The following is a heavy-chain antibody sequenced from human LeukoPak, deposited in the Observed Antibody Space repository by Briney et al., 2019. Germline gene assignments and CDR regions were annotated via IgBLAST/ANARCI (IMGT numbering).Heavy chain of an antibody. Sequence: PGGSLRLSCAASGFTFSSYGMHWVRQAPGKGLEWVADIWYDGSNKYYADSVKGRFTISRDNSKNTLYLQMNSLRAEDTAVYYCARGRYYYDSSGYSNAFDIWGQGTMVTVSS. CDR1: GFTFSSYG. CDR3: ARGRYYYDSSGYSNAFDI. D-gene: IGHD3-22*01. V-gene: IGHV3-33*01. CDR2: IWYDGSNK. J-gene: IGHJ3*02.